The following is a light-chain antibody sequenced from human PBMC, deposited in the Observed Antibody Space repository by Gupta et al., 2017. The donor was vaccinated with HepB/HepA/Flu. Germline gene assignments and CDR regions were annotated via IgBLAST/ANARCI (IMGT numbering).Light chain of an antibody. J-gene: IGLJ2*01. Sequence: SYELTQPPSVSESPGQTASITCSGDKLGDKYACWYRQKPGQSPVLLIYQDSKRPSGLPERFSGSNSGNTATLTISGTQAMDEADYYCQAWDSSADVVFGGGTKLTVL. CDR2: QDS. CDR3: QAWDSSADVV. V-gene: IGLV3-1*01. CDR1: KLGDKY.